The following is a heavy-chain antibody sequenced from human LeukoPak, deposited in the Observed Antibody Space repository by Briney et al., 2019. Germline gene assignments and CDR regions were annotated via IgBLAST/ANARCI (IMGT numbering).Heavy chain of an antibody. CDR2: ISPSGDIT. Sequence: GGSLRLSCAASGFTFSSYEMNWVRQAPGKGLEWVSGISPSGDITYYADSVKGRFTISRDNSKNTLYLEVISLTAEDTAVYYCAKDDAWLRFGEWSQGTLVTVPS. V-gene: IGHV3-23*01. CDR1: GFTFSSYE. J-gene: IGHJ4*02. CDR3: AKDDAWLRFGE. D-gene: IGHD3-10*01.